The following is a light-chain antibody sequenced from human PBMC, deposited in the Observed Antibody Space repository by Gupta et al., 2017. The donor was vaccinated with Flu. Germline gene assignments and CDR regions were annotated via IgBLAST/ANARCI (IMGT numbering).Light chain of an antibody. CDR1: SNDIGNYNY. CDR3: SSFTSTDSLLV. J-gene: IGLJ2*01. CDR2: EVT. V-gene: IGLV2-14*01. Sequence: QSALPQPASVSGSPGQSITLSCTGASNDIGNYNYVSWYQQHPGKVPRLLIYEVTNRPSGVSDRFSGSKSGNTASLTISGLQADDEADYYCSSFTSTDSLLVFGGGTKLTVL.